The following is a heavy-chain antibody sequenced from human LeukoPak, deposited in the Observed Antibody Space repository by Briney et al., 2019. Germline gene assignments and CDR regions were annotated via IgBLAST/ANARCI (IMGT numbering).Heavy chain of an antibody. Sequence: PSEALSLTCTVSDYSISSGYYWGWIRQPPGKGLECIGNIYHNGNTYYNPSLESRVTISVDTSKNQFSLKLSSVTAADTAVYYCARDSRHYGGNSYFDYWGQGTLVTVSS. D-gene: IGHD4-23*01. V-gene: IGHV4-38-2*02. CDR1: DYSISSGYY. CDR2: IYHNGNT. CDR3: ARDSRHYGGNSYFDY. J-gene: IGHJ4*02.